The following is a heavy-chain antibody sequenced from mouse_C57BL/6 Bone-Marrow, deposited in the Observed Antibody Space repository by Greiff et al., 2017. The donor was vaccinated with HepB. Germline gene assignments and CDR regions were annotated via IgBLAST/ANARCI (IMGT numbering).Heavy chain of an antibody. CDR2: SRNKANDYTT. D-gene: IGHD4-1*01. CDR3: ARDAEFSNADWYFDV. Sequence: EVKLVESGGGLVQSGRSLRLSCAASGFTFSDFYMEWVRQAPGKGLEWIAASRNKANDYTTEYSASVKGRFIVSRDTSQSILYLQMNALRAEDTAIYDCARDAEFSNADWYFDVWGTGTTVTVSS. V-gene: IGHV7-1*01. J-gene: IGHJ1*03. CDR1: GFTFSDFY.